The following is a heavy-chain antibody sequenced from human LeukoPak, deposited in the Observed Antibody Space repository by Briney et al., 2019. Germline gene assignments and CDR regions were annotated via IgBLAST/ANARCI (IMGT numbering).Heavy chain of an antibody. J-gene: IGHJ5*02. CDR2: IYYSGST. CDR3: ASTAAAVGWFDP. CDR1: GGSISSYY. Sequence: SEPLSLTCTVSGGSISSYYWSWIRQPPGKGLEWIGYIYYSGSTNYNPSLKSRVAISVDTSKNQFSLKLSSVTAADTAVYYCASTAAAVGWFDPWGQGTLVTVSS. D-gene: IGHD6-13*01. V-gene: IGHV4-59*08.